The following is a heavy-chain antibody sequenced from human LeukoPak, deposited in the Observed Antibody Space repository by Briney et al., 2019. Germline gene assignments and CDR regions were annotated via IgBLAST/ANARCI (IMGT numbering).Heavy chain of an antibody. CDR1: GFTFSSYW. CDR2: IKQDGSEK. J-gene: IGHJ5*01. D-gene: IGHD4-11*01. Sequence: GGTLRLSCAASGFTFSSYWMNWVREAPGKGLERVANIKQDGSEKYYVDSVKGRFTISRDNAKNSLYLQMNSLRAEDTAVYYCAKEGAYPIVTYDSWGQGTLVSVSS. V-gene: IGHV3-7*01. CDR3: AKEGAYPIVTYDS.